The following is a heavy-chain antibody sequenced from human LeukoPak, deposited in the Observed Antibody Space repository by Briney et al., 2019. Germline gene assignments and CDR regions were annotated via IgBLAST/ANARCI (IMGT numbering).Heavy chain of an antibody. Sequence: PSETLSLTCTVSGASISKYYLSWTRQPPGKGLKWIGYIHNTGRTNYNPSLKSRVTISADTSKNQFSLRLSSVTAADTAIYYCARYAATGGPNWFDPWGPGTLVTVSS. CDR2: IHNTGRT. D-gene: IGHD2-15*01. CDR1: GASISKYY. V-gene: IGHV4-59*01. CDR3: ARYAATGGPNWFDP. J-gene: IGHJ5*02.